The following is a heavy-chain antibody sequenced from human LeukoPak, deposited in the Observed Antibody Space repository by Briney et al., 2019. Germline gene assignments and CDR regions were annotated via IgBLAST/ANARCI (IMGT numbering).Heavy chain of an antibody. V-gene: IGHV1-8*01. J-gene: IGHJ5*02. CDR2: MNPNSGNT. D-gene: IGHD4-17*01. Sequence: ASVKVSCKASGYTFTSYDINWVRQATGQGLEWMGWMNPNSGNTGYAQKFQGRVTMTRNTSISTAYMELSSLRSEDTAVYYCARTPEPRETITVTTDNWFDPWGQGTLVTVSS. CDR1: GYTFTSYD. CDR3: ARTPEPRETITVTTDNWFDP.